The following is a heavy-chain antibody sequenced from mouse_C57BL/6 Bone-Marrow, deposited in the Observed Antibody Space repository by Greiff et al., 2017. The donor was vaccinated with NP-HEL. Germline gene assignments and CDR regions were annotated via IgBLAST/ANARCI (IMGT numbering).Heavy chain of an antibody. CDR3: ARERASITTVVAPDY. CDR2: IYPGDGDT. V-gene: IGHV1-80*01. CDR1: GYAFSSYW. J-gene: IGHJ2*01. D-gene: IGHD1-1*01. Sequence: QVQLQQSGAELVKPGASVKISCKASGYAFSSYWINWVKQRPGKGLEWIGQIYPGDGDTNYNGKFKGKATLTADKSSSTAYMQLSSLTSEDSAVYFCARERASITTVVAPDYWGQGTTLTVSS.